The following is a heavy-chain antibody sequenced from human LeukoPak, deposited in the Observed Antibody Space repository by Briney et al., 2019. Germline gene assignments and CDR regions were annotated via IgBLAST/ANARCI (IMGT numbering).Heavy chain of an antibody. CDR3: ARGSGSNDY. Sequence: GGSLRLSCVASGFTFSTYGMSWVRQAPGKGLEWVANIKQDGSEKYYVDSVKGRFTISRDNAKNSLYLQMNSLRAEDTAVYYCARGSGSNDYWGQGTLVTVSS. CDR2: IKQDGSEK. V-gene: IGHV3-7*04. CDR1: GFTFSTYG. J-gene: IGHJ4*02. D-gene: IGHD3-10*01.